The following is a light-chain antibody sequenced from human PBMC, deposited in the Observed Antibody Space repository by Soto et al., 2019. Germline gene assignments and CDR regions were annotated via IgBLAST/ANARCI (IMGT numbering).Light chain of an antibody. CDR1: SSDVGGYNY. Sequence: QSALTQPPSASGSPGQSVTISCTGTSSDVGGYNYVSWYQQHPGKAPKLMIYDVSKRPSGVPDRFSGSKSCNTASLPVSGIQAEDEADYYCSSYAGSNNWVFGGGTKLTVL. J-gene: IGLJ3*02. CDR3: SSYAGSNNWV. V-gene: IGLV2-8*01. CDR2: DVS.